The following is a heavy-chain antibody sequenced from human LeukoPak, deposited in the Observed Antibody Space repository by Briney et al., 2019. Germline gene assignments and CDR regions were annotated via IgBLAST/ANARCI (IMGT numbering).Heavy chain of an antibody. D-gene: IGHD3-22*01. Sequence: SETLSLTCAVSGYPISSGYYWGWIRQPPGKGLEWIGSIYHSGSTYYNPSLKSRVTISVDTSKNQFSLKLSSVTAADTAVYYCAEGTMIDGYFDYWGQGALVSVSS. CDR3: AEGTMIDGYFDY. CDR1: GYPISSGYY. J-gene: IGHJ4*02. V-gene: IGHV4-38-2*01. CDR2: IYHSGST.